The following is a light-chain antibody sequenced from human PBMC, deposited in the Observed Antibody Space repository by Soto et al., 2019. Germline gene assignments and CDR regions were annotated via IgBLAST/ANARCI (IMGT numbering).Light chain of an antibody. CDR3: SSYTSSSTPKVV. CDR2: DVS. Sequence: QSALTQPASVSGSPGQSITIYCTGTSSDVGGYNYVSWYQQHPGKAPKLMIYDVSNRPSGVSNRFSGSKSGNTASLTISGLQAEDEADYYCSSYTSSSTPKVVFGGGTKLTVL. V-gene: IGLV2-14*01. J-gene: IGLJ2*01. CDR1: SSDVGGYNY.